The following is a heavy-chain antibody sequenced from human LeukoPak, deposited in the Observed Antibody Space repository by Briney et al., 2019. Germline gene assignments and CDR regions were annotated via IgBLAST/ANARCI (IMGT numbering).Heavy chain of an antibody. D-gene: IGHD3-3*01. Sequence: SQTLSLTCAISGDSVSSNSAAWNWIRQSPSRGLEWLGRTYYRSKWYNDYAVSVKSRITINPDTSKNQFSLQLNSVTPEDTAVYYCARANLLITIFGVVINSIDYWGQGTLVTVSS. CDR1: GDSVSSNSAA. J-gene: IGHJ4*02. V-gene: IGHV6-1*01. CDR3: ARANLLITIFGVVINSIDY. CDR2: TYYRSKWYN.